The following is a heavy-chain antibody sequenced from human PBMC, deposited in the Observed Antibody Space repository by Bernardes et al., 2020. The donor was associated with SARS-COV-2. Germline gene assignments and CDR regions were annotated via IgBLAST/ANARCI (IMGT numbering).Heavy chain of an antibody. CDR2: VTGGPLTT. CDR1: GFNFNSYA. CDR3: AKEKSGSGSFYGAIDY. Sequence: VGSLSLSCAASGFNFNSYAMTWVRQAPGKGLEWVSAVTGGPLTTYYADSVKGRFTISRDSSKNTLYLQMHSLRADDTALYYCAKEKSGSGSFYGAIDYWGQGTLVTISS. J-gene: IGHJ4*02. V-gene: IGHV3-23*01. D-gene: IGHD3-10*01.